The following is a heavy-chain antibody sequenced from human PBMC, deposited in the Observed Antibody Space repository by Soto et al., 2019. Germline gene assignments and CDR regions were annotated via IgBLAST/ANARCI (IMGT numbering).Heavy chain of an antibody. CDR2: INAGNGNT. D-gene: IGHD6-19*01. CDR1: GYTFTSYA. Sequence: GASVKVSCKASGYTFTSYAMHWVRQAPGQRLEWMGWINAGNGNTKYSQKFQGRVTITRDTSASTAYMELSSLRSEDTAVYYCARGALASGWYFEPDYWGQGTLVTVSS. CDR3: ARGALASGWYFEPDY. J-gene: IGHJ4*02. V-gene: IGHV1-3*01.